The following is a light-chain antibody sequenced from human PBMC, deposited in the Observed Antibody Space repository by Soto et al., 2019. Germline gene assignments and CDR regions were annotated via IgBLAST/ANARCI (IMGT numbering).Light chain of an antibody. CDR2: DVS. Sequence: QSALTQPASVSGSPGQSITISCTGTSSDVGGYNYVSWYQQHPGKAPKLMIYDVSNRPSGVSNRFSGSKSGNTASLTISGLQAEDEADYYCSSYTCSSTLLYVFGTGTKLTLL. CDR1: SSDVGGYNY. V-gene: IGLV2-14*01. CDR3: SSYTCSSTLLYV. J-gene: IGLJ1*01.